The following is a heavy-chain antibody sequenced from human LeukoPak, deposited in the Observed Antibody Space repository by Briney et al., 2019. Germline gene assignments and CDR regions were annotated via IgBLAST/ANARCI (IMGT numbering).Heavy chain of an antibody. CDR1: RFTLTNSV. V-gene: IGHV1-58*02. J-gene: IGHJ3*02. Sequence: TSVRDSCKASRFTLTNSVMQWVRPARGQPLEWIGWSVVGSGNTNHAQKFQERVTIPRDMSTSTAYMELSSLRSEDTAVYYCAAVNSGSNFDGFDIWGQGTMDSVSS. D-gene: IGHD1-26*01. CDR2: SVVGSGNT. CDR3: AAVNSGSNFDGFDI.